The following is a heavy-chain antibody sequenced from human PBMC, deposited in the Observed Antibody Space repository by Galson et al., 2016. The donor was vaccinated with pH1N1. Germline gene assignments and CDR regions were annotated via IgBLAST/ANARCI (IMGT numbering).Heavy chain of an antibody. J-gene: IGHJ3*01. CDR2: ISGSDTTI. D-gene: IGHD3-10*01. CDR1: GFPFSHYY. CDR3: ARVHFGWAFDV. Sequence: SLRLSCAASGFPFSHYYMGWIRQAPGKGLEWISYISGSDTTIYYADSVRGRFTISRDNAQNSLYLHMNSLRAEDTAVYYCARVHFGWAFDVWGQGTMVTVSP. V-gene: IGHV3-11*01.